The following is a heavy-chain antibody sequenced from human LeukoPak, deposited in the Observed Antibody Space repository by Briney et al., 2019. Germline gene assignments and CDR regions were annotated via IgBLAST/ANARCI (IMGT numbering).Heavy chain of an antibody. J-gene: IGHJ4*02. V-gene: IGHV3-23*01. Sequence: SGGSLRLSCAASGFTFSSYAMSWVRQAPGKGLEWVSAISGSGGSTYYADSVKGRFTISRDNSKNTLYLQMNSLRAEDTAVYYCAKDADFWSGYYTGYYFDYWGQGTLVTVSS. CDR1: GFTFSSYA. CDR3: AKDADFWSGYYTGYYFDY. CDR2: ISGSGGST. D-gene: IGHD3-3*01.